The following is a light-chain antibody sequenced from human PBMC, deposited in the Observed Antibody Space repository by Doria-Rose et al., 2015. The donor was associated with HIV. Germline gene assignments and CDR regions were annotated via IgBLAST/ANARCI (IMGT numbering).Light chain of an antibody. CDR2: DAS. CDR3: QXYXTSRGX. Sequence: TQSPGTLSLSPGERATLSCRASQRVKSSYLAWYQQKPGQAPRLLIYDASTRATGIPDRFSGSGSGTDFTLTXSRLEPXDVAVXXCQXYXTSRGXFXQGXRLEIX. J-gene: IGKJ5*01. V-gene: IGKV3-20*01. CDR1: QRVKSSY.